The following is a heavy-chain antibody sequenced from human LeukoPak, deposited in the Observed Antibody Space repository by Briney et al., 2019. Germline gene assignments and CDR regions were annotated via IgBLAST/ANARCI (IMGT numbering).Heavy chain of an antibody. CDR3: AHRTDLYSSSWYWGY. CDR2: IYWDDDK. Sequence: GPTLVKPTQTLTLTCTFSGFSLTTRGVGVGWIRQPPGKALEWLALIYWDDDKRYSPSLKSRLTITKDTSKNQVVLTMTNMDPVDTATYYCAHRTDLYSSSWYWGYWGQGTLVTVSS. D-gene: IGHD6-13*01. V-gene: IGHV2-5*02. J-gene: IGHJ4*02. CDR1: GFSLTTRGVG.